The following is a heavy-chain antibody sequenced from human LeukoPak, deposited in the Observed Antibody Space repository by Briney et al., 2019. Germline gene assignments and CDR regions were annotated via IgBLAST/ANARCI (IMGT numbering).Heavy chain of an antibody. CDR1: GYSISSGYY. D-gene: IGHD5-18*01. J-gene: IGHJ4*02. V-gene: IGHV4-38-2*01. Sequence: PSETLSLTCAVSGYSISSGYYWGWIRQPPGKGLEWIGSIYHSGSTYYNPSLKSRVTISVDTSKNQFSLKLSSETAADTAVYYCARHRDTAMAYYFDYWGQGTLVTVSS. CDR2: IYHSGST. CDR3: ARHRDTAMAYYFDY.